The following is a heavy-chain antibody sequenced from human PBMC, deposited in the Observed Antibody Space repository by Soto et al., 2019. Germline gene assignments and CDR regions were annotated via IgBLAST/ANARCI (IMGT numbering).Heavy chain of an antibody. V-gene: IGHV3-33*01. CDR3: ARDLSPDGYSYGSHY. Sequence: QVQLVESGGGVVQPGRSLRLSCAASGFTFSSYGMHWVRQAPGKGLEWVAVIWYDGSNKYYADSVKGRFTISRDNSKNTLYLQMNSLRAEDTAVYYCARDLSPDGYSYGSHYWGQGTLVTVSS. J-gene: IGHJ4*02. D-gene: IGHD5-18*01. CDR2: IWYDGSNK. CDR1: GFTFSSYG.